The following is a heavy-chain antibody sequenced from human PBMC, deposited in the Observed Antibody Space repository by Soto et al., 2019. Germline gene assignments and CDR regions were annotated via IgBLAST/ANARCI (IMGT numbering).Heavy chain of an antibody. J-gene: IGHJ4*02. CDR2: ISSSSSYI. CDR1: GFTFSSYS. Sequence: EVQLVESGGALVKPGGSQRLSCAASGFTFSSYSMNWVRQAPGKGLEWVSSISSSSSYIYYADSVKGRFTISRDNAKNSLYLQMNSLRAEDTAVYYCARDPDIDPGDYWGQGTLVTVSS. CDR3: ARDPDIDPGDY. V-gene: IGHV3-21*01.